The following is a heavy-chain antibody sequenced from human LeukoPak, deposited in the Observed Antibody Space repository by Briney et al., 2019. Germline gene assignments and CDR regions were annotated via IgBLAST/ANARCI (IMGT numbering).Heavy chain of an antibody. CDR2: IYYSGST. CDR3: ARVKSSSWYYELIGDFDY. D-gene: IGHD6-13*01. V-gene: IGHV4-31*03. Sequence: SETLSLTCTVSGGSISSGGYYWSWIRQHPGKGLEWIGYIYYSGSTYYNPSLKSRVTISVDTSKNQFSLKLSSVTAADTAVYYCARVKSSSWYYELIGDFDYWGQGTLVTVSS. J-gene: IGHJ4*02. CDR1: GGSISSGGYY.